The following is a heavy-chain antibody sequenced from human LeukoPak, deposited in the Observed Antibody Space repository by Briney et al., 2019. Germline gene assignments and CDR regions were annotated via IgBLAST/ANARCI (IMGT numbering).Heavy chain of an antibody. CDR2: ISGSGSST. Sequence: GGSLRLSCAASGFTFSSYAMTWVRQAPGKGLEWVSAISGSGSSTNNADSVKGRFTISRDNSKNTLYLQMNSLRAEDSAVYYCATDREGDPSAYYLVGGQGTLITVSS. J-gene: IGHJ4*02. CDR1: GFTFSSYA. CDR3: ATDREGDPSAYYLV. V-gene: IGHV3-23*01. D-gene: IGHD3-22*01.